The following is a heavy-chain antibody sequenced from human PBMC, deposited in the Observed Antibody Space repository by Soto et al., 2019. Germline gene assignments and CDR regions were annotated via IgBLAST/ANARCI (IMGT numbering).Heavy chain of an antibody. CDR3: ARRHLAVAVSPWFDP. CDR1: GLSISDSEMG. Sequence: QVTLKESGPVLVKPTETLTLRCTVSGLSISDSEMGVSWIRQPPGKALEWLAHIDSSGEKSYRTFLKSRLTISKDTPKSQIVLIITNMDPADTGTYYCARRHLAVAVSPWFDPWGQGILVTVSS. CDR2: IDSSGEK. V-gene: IGHV2-26*01. J-gene: IGHJ5*02. D-gene: IGHD6-19*01.